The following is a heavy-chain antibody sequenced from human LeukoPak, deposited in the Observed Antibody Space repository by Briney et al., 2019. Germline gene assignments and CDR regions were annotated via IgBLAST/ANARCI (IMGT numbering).Heavy chain of an antibody. D-gene: IGHD6-19*01. J-gene: IGHJ4*02. CDR1: GYTFTSYY. V-gene: IGHV1-46*01. CDR2: INPSGGST. CDR3: ARDLSAASSSGHREDY. Sequence: ASVKVSCKASGYTFTSYYMHRVRQAPGQGLEWMGIINPSGGSTSYAQKFQGRVTMTRDTSTSTVYMELSSLRSEDTAVCYCARDLSAASSSGHREDYWGQGTLVTVSS.